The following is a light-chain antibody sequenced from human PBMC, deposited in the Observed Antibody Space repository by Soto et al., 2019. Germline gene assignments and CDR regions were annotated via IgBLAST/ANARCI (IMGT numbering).Light chain of an antibody. Sequence: QSVLTQPPSVSGAPGQRVTISCTGSRSNIGAGYAVHWYQQLPGTAPKLLIYDNTNRPSGVPDRFSASESGTSASLAITGLQSEDKADYSCQSYDTSLSASVFGGGTKLTVL. CDR2: DNT. CDR3: QSYDTSLSASV. J-gene: IGLJ2*01. V-gene: IGLV1-40*01. CDR1: RSNIGAGYA.